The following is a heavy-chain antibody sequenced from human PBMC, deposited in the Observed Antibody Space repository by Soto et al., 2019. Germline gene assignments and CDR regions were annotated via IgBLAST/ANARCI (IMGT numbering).Heavy chain of an antibody. J-gene: IGHJ4*02. Sequence: GGSLRLSCAASGFTFSNAWMSWVRQAPGKGLEWVGRIKSKTDGGTTDYAAPVKGRFTISSDDSKNTLYLQMNSLKTEDTAVYCCTAEGVYYGAGSYYPNPNYFDYWGQGTLVTVSS. CDR2: IKSKTDGGTT. CDR3: TAEGVYYGAGSYYPNPNYFDY. D-gene: IGHD3-10*01. V-gene: IGHV3-15*01. CDR1: GFTFSNAW.